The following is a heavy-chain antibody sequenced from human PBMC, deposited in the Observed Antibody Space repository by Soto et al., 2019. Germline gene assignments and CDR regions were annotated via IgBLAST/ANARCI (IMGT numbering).Heavy chain of an antibody. Sequence: SETLSLTCTVSGGSISSSSYFWCWIRHPPGKGLEWIGYIYYSGSTNYNPSLKSRATISVDTSKNQFSLKLSSVTAADTAVYYCAREYNNDILTGYYWHYYFDYWGQGTLVTVSS. CDR2: IYYSGST. J-gene: IGHJ4*02. CDR1: GGSISSSSYF. D-gene: IGHD3-9*01. CDR3: AREYNNDILTGYYWHYYFDY. V-gene: IGHV4-61*01.